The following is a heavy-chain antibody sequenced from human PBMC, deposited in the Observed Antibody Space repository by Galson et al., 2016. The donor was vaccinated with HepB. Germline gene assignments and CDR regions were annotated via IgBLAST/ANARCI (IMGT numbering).Heavy chain of an antibody. CDR2: IKADGNEN. Sequence: SLRLSCAASGFSFSRYWMAWVRQAPGKGLEWVGNIKADGNENDYVGSVKGRFTMSRDNAQKSLFLQMTNLRAEDTAVYYCARANFWKLDQWGQGTLVTVSS. CDR1: GFSFSRYW. CDR3: ARANFWKLDQ. V-gene: IGHV3-7*03. D-gene: IGHD3-3*01. J-gene: IGHJ5*02.